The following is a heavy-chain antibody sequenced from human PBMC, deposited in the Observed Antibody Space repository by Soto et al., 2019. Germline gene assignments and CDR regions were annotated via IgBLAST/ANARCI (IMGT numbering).Heavy chain of an antibody. Sequence: SETLSLTCTVSGGSISSSSYYWGWIRQPPGKGLEWIGSIYYSGSTYYNPSLKSRVTISVDTPKNQFSLKLSSVTAADTAVYYCATLIYDFWSGYYTYFDYWGQGTMVTVSS. CDR3: ATLIYDFWSGYYTYFDY. CDR1: GGSISSSSYY. V-gene: IGHV4-39*01. D-gene: IGHD3-3*01. J-gene: IGHJ4*02. CDR2: IYYSGST.